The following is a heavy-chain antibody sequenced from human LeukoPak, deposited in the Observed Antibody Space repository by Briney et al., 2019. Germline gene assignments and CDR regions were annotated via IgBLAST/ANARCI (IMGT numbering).Heavy chain of an antibody. D-gene: IGHD3-9*01. CDR2: ISGSGAST. CDR1: GFTFSTYG. V-gene: IGHV3-23*01. J-gene: IGHJ4*02. Sequence: GESLRLSCAASGFTFSTYGMSWVRQAPGKGLEWVSSISGSGASTYYADSVKGRFTISRDNSKNTLYLQMNSLRAEDTAVYYCANLHYDILTGYIYYFDYWGQGTLVTVSS. CDR3: ANLHYDILTGYIYYFDY.